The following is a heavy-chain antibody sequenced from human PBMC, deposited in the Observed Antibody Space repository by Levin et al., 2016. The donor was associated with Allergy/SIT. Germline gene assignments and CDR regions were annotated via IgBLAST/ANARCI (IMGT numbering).Heavy chain of an antibody. Sequence: SETLSLTCTVSGGSISSSSYYWGWIRQPPGKGLEWIGSIYYSGSTYYNPSLKSRVTISVDTSKNQFSLKLSSVTAADTAVYYCATTLRIYYGGNSDYWGQGTLVTVSS. CDR2: IYYSGST. CDR3: ATTLRIYYGGNSDY. CDR1: GGSISSSSYY. D-gene: IGHD4-23*01. J-gene: IGHJ4*02. V-gene: IGHV4-39*01.